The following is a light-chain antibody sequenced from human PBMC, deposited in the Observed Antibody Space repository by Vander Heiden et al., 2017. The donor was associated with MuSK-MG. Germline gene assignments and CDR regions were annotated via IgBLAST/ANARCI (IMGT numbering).Light chain of an antibody. CDR1: SGSIASNY. J-gene: IGLJ2*01. Sequence: NFMLTQPHSVSESPGKTVTISCTRSSGSIASNYVQWYQQRPGSSPTTVIYEDNQRPSGVPDRFSGSIDSSSNSASLTISGLETEDEADYYCQSCGSSNVLFGGGTKLTVL. V-gene: IGLV6-57*01. CDR3: QSCGSSNVL. CDR2: EDN.